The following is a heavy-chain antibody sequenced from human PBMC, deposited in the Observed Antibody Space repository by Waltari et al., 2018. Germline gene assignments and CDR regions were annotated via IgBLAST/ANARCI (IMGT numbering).Heavy chain of an antibody. CDR2: INPKNGDT. Sequence: QVQLVQSGTEVKKPGASVKVSCQASGYRFTDYLLHWFRQTPGQGLEWLGWINPKNGDTGYAQNFLGRVTMTRDTSINTVYMDLSGLRSDDTAVFYCARDPGPIVGAPDYWGQGTLVTVSS. CDR1: GYRFTDYL. J-gene: IGHJ4*02. D-gene: IGHD1-26*01. V-gene: IGHV1-2*02. CDR3: ARDPGPIVGAPDY.